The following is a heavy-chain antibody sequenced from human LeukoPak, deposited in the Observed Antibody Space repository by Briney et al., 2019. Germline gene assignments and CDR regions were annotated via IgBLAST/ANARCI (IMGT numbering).Heavy chain of an antibody. J-gene: IGHJ4*02. CDR2: IYSSGST. V-gene: IGHV4-4*07. CDR1: GGSISGYY. Sequence: SEALSLTCTVSGGSISGYYWSWIRQPAGKGLEWIGRIYSSGSTNYNPSLKSRATMSVDTSKNQFSLKLSSVTAADTAVYYCARGVGKLGRVFLDYWGQGTLVTVSS. D-gene: IGHD6-6*01. CDR3: ARGVGKLGRVFLDY.